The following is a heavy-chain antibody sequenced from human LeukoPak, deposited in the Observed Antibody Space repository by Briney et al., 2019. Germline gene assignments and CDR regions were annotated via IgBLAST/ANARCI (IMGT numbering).Heavy chain of an antibody. J-gene: IGHJ4*02. CDR2: IKQDGSEK. Sequence: GGSLRLSCAASGFTFSSYWMSWVRQAPGKGLEWVANIKQDGSEKYYVDSVKGRFTISRDNAKNSLYLQMNSLRAEDTAVYYCARDRLAPNMAGTFYYFDYWGQGTLVTVSS. D-gene: IGHD6-19*01. CDR3: ARDRLAPNMAGTFYYFDY. V-gene: IGHV3-7*01. CDR1: GFTFSSYW.